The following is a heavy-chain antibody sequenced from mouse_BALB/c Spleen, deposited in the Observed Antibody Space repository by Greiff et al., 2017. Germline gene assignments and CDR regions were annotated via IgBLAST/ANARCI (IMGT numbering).Heavy chain of an antibody. CDR2: ISSGSSTI. D-gene: IGHD2-10*02. J-gene: IGHJ4*01. V-gene: IGHV5-17*02. CDR1: GFTFSSFG. Sequence: VQLKESGGGLVQPGGSRKLSCAASGFTFSSFGMHWVRQAPEKGLEWVAYISSGSSTIYYADTVKGRFTISRDNPKNTLFLQMTSLRSEDTAMYYCARKKYGNYESAMDYWGQGTSVTVSS. CDR3: ARKKYGNYESAMDY.